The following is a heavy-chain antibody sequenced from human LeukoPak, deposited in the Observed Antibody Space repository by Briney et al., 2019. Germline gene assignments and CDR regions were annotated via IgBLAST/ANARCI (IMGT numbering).Heavy chain of an antibody. CDR1: GFTFSSYC. D-gene: IGHD2-2*01. CDR2: IRYVGSNK. CDR3: AKDRLVESYAFDI. J-gene: IGHJ3*02. Sequence: GGSLRLSCAASGFTFSSYCMHWVRQAPGKGLEWVAFIRYVGSNKYYADSVKGRFTISRDNSKNTLYLQMNSLRAEDTAVYYCAKDRLVESYAFDIWGQGTMVTVSS. V-gene: IGHV3-30*02.